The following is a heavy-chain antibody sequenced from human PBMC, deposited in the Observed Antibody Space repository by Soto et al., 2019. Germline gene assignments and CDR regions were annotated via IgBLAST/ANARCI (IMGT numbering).Heavy chain of an antibody. CDR3: ARGRGLYNSGRSQLDS. J-gene: IGHJ5*01. V-gene: IGHV1-69*13. CDR1: GDSFTKYT. Sequence: SVKVSCKASGDSFTKYTVNWVRQAPRQGLEWMGGLIPRFGTTNYAPTLQGRVTITADQSMNTVFMELSSLRSDDTALYYCARGRGLYNSGRSQLDSWG. CDR2: LIPRFGTT. D-gene: IGHD1-1*01.